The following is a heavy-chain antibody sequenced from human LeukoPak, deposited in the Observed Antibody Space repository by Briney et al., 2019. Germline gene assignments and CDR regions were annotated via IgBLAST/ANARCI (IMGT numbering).Heavy chain of an antibody. Sequence: GGSLRLSCAASGFNFNNYWMSWLRQAPGKGLEWVANIKQDGSEKYYVDSVKGRFTISRDNAKNSLYLQMNSLRAEDTAVYYCARDIYDFWSGYCDYWGQGTLVTVSS. CDR2: IKQDGSEK. CDR3: ARDIYDFWSGYCDY. V-gene: IGHV3-7*01. D-gene: IGHD3-3*01. CDR1: GFNFNNYW. J-gene: IGHJ4*02.